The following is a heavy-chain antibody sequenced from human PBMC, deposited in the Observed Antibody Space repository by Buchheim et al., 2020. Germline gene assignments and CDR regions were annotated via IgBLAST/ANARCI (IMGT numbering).Heavy chain of an antibody. J-gene: IGHJ6*02. Sequence: EVQLVESGGGLVQPGGSLRLSCAASGFIFSDHYMDWVRQAPGKGLEWVGRIRNRPNGYTTEYAASVKGRFTVSRDDSKNSLYLQMNSLTIDDTALYYCTRGSSVTADRYYYYGMDVWGQGTT. CDR1: GFIFSDHY. CDR2: IRNRPNGYTT. V-gene: IGHV3-72*01. D-gene: IGHD6-25*01. CDR3: TRGSSVTADRYYYYGMDV.